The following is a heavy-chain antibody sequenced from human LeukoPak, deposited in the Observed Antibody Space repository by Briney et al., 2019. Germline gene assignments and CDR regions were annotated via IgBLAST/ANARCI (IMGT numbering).Heavy chain of an antibody. V-gene: IGHV4-59*08. Sequence: SETLSLTCTVSGGSISSYYWSWIRQPPGKGLEWIGYIYYSGSTNYNPSLKSRVTISVDTSKNQFSLKLSSVTAADTAVYYCARQVTTSGDLDWFDPWGQGTLVTVSS. J-gene: IGHJ5*02. D-gene: IGHD3-16*01. CDR1: GGSISSYY. CDR2: IYYSGST. CDR3: ARQVTTSGDLDWFDP.